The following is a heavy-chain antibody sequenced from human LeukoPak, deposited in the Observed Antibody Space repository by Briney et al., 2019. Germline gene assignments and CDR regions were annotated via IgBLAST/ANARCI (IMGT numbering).Heavy chain of an antibody. Sequence: SETLSLACTVFGASISSYYWGWIRQPPGKGLGWVGYINYSGSTNYHPSPKSRVTMSVGTSKNQFSLKLSSVSAADTALYFWAGESYYIILNGYSYFDYWGPGNPVTVSS. CDR1: GASISSYY. CDR3: AGESYYIILNGYSYFDY. D-gene: IGHD3-9*01. CDR2: INYSGST. J-gene: IGHJ4*02. V-gene: IGHV4-59*01.